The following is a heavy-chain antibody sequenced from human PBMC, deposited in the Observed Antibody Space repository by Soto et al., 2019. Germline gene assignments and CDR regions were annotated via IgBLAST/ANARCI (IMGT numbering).Heavy chain of an antibody. CDR3: ARGSGSHYAPFDN. D-gene: IGHD3-10*01. CDR2: INAATGNT. Sequence: QVLLVQSGAEVKKPGASVKISCETSGYTFTDYAVDWVRQAPGQRLEWMGWINAATGNTRYSQKFQGRVTITRDTSANTAYMDLSSPGSEDTAVYYCARGSGSHYAPFDNWGQGTLVTVSS. CDR1: GYTFTDYA. V-gene: IGHV1-3*01. J-gene: IGHJ4*02.